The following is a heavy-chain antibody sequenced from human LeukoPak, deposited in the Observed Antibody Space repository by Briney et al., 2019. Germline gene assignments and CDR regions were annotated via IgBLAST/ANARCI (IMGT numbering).Heavy chain of an antibody. V-gene: IGHV6-1*01. Sequence: SQTLSLTCALSGDTVSSSSVAWDWIRQSPSRGLEWLGRTYYRSKWYSEYAVSVKSRITINSDTSKNHFSLQLNSVAPEDTAVYYCVRDTQRAFDYWGQGTLVTVSS. D-gene: IGHD6-25*01. CDR3: VRDTQRAFDY. CDR1: GDTVSSSSVA. J-gene: IGHJ4*02. CDR2: TYYRSKWYS.